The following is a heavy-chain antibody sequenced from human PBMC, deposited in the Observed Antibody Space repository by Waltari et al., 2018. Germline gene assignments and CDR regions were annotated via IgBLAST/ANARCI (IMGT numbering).Heavy chain of an antibody. V-gene: IGHV4-4*07. CDR1: GGSISSYY. CDR2: IYTSGST. Sequence: QVQLQESGPGLVKPSETLSLTCTVSGGSISSYYWSWIRQPAGKGLEWIGRIYTSGSTNYNPSLKSRVTMSVDTSKNQFSLKLSSVTAADTAVYYCARDFEVGQLGAFDIWGQGTMVTVSS. D-gene: IGHD2-21*01. J-gene: IGHJ3*02. CDR3: ARDFEVGQLGAFDI.